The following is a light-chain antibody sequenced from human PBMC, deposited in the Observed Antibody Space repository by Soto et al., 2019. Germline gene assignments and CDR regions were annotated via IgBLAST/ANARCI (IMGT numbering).Light chain of an antibody. CDR1: QSISDN. J-gene: IGKJ1*01. Sequence: EIVMTQSPATLSVSPGERATLSCRASQSISDNLAWYQQKPGQAPRLLIYAASTRATGIPARISGSGSGTEFTLTISSLQSEDFAVYYCQQYDNWPKTFGQGTKVEI. V-gene: IGKV3-15*01. CDR3: QQYDNWPKT. CDR2: AAS.